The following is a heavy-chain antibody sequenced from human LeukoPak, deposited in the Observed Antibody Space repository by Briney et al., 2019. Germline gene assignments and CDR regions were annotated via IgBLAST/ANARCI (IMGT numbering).Heavy chain of an antibody. Sequence: GGSLRLSCAASGFTFSSYSMNWVRQAPGKGLEWVSSISSSSSYIYCADSVKGRFTISRDNAKNSLYLQMNSLRAEDTAVYYCARVRSSGAHGSFDYWGQGTLVTVSS. CDR1: GFTFSSYS. CDR2: ISSSSSYI. CDR3: ARVRSSGAHGSFDY. V-gene: IGHV3-21*01. J-gene: IGHJ4*02. D-gene: IGHD6-6*01.